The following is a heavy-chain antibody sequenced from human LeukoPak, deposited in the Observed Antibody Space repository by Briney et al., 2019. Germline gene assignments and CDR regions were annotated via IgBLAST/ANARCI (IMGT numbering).Heavy chain of an antibody. D-gene: IGHD3-22*01. CDR1: GVSISSHY. CDR3: ARGNYYYYFDD. V-gene: IGHV4-59*11. Sequence: PSETLSLTCTVSGVSISSHYWSWVRQPPGEGLEWIGYIFYSGSTNYNPSLKSRVTISVDTSRNQFSLKLASVTAADTGMYCCARGNYYYYFDDWGQGTLVTVSS. J-gene: IGHJ4*02. CDR2: IFYSGST.